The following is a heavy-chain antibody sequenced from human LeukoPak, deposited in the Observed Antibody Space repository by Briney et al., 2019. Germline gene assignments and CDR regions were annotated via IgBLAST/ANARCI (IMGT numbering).Heavy chain of an antibody. D-gene: IGHD3-10*01. J-gene: IGHJ4*02. Sequence: ETLSLTCTVSGGSISSNYMSWVRQAPGKGLEWVSVIYSGGSTYYADSVKGRFTISRDNSKNTLYLQMNSLRAEDTAVYYCARGSISDYYGSGSYLYWGQGTLVTVSS. CDR2: IYSGGST. V-gene: IGHV3-66*01. CDR1: GGSISSNY. CDR3: ARGSISDYYGSGSYLY.